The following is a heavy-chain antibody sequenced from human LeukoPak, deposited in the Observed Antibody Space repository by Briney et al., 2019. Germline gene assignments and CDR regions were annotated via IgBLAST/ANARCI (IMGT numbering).Heavy chain of an antibody. D-gene: IGHD1-1*01. Sequence: PGGSLRLSCAASGFIFNTHGMHWVRQAPGKGLEWVAVISYDGSDKYFADSVEGRFTISRDDSKNMMYLHMNSLRAEDTAVYYCARDRTYTWTFDYWGQGTLVTVSS. CDR3: ARDRTYTWTFDY. J-gene: IGHJ4*02. CDR2: ISYDGSDK. V-gene: IGHV3-30*03. CDR1: GFIFNTHG.